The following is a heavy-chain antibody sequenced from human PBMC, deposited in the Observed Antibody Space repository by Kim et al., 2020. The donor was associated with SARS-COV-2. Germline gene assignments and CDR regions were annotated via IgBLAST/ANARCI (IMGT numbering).Heavy chain of an antibody. CDR3: ARHPPSGTVLRYFDWRPEIFDY. Sequence: SETLSLTCTVSGGSISSSSYYWGWIRQPPGKGLEWIGSIYYSGSTYYNPSLKSRVTISVDTSKNQFSLKLSSVTAADTALYYCARHPPSGTVLRYFDWRPEIFDYWGQEPWSPSPQ. D-gene: IGHD3-9*01. J-gene: IGHJ4*01. CDR2: IYYSGST. V-gene: IGHV4-39*01. CDR1: GGSISSSSYY.